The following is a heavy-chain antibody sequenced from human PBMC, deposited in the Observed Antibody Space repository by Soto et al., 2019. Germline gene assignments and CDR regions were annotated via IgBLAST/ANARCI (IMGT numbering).Heavy chain of an antibody. J-gene: IGHJ4*02. V-gene: IGHV3-23*01. D-gene: IGHD3-3*01. CDR1: GFTFISYA. CDR2: ISGSGGSK. Sequence: VQLLESGGGLVQPGGSLRLSCAASGFTFISYAMSWVLQAPGKGLAWVSAISGSGGSKYYADSVKGRFTISRDNSKNTLYLQMNSLRAEDTAVYYSAKNGRFLEWIVMGLIDYWGQGNLVTVA. CDR3: AKNGRFLEWIVMGLIDY.